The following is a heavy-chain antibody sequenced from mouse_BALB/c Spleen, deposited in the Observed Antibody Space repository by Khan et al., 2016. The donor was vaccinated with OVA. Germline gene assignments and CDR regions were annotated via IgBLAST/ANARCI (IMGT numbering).Heavy chain of an antibody. J-gene: IGHJ4*01. V-gene: IGHV2-6-1*01. D-gene: IGHD2-10*01. CDR2: IWSDGST. CDR1: GFSLTNYG. CDR3: ARQPYYHYYVLDY. Sequence: QVQLKESGPGLVAPSQSLSITCTISGFSLTNYGVHWVRQPPGKGLEWLVVIWSDGSTTYNSALHSRLSISRDNSHSHVFLKMNSLQTDDTAMYYCARQPYYHYYVLDYWGQGTSVTVSS.